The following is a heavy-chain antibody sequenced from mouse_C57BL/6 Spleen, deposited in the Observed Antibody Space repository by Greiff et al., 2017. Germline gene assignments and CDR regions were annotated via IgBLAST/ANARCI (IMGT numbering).Heavy chain of an antibody. CDR1: GYTFTDYY. CDR2: IGPGSGST. V-gene: IGHV1-77*01. D-gene: IGHD1-1*01. CDR3: ARSDYYGSRGYAMGY. J-gene: IGHJ4*01. Sequence: VQLQQSGAELVKPGASVKISCKASGYTFTDYYINWVKQRPGQGLEWIGKIGPGSGSTYYNEKFKGKATLTADKSSSTAYMQLSSLTSEDSAVYFCARSDYYGSRGYAMGYWGQGTSVTVSS.